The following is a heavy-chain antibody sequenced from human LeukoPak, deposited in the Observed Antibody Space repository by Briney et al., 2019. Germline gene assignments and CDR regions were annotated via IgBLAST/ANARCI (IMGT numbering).Heavy chain of an antibody. CDR1: GFTFSYYW. Sequence: GGSLRLSCAASGFTFSYYWMSWVRQAPGKGPEWVANIKQDGTDKYYVDSVRGRFTISRDNAKNSLYLQMNSLRAEDTAVYYCARVEEQLGATLYYYYYMDVWGKGTTVTVSS. CDR2: IKQDGTDK. J-gene: IGHJ6*03. D-gene: IGHD6-13*01. CDR3: ARVEEQLGATLYYYYYMDV. V-gene: IGHV3-7*01.